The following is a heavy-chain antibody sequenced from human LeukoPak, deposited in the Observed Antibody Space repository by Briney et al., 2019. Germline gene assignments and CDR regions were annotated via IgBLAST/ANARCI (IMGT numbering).Heavy chain of an antibody. V-gene: IGHV3-73*01. CDR2: IRSKANSYAT. D-gene: IGHD6-19*01. Sequence: PVGSLRLSCAASGFTFSGSAMHWVRQASGKGLEWVGRIRSKANSYATAYAASVKGRFTISRDDSKNTAYLQMNSLKTEDTAVYYCTRHAQYSSGWYEVYWGQGTLVTVSS. CDR1: GFTFSGSA. CDR3: TRHAQYSSGWYEVY. J-gene: IGHJ4*02.